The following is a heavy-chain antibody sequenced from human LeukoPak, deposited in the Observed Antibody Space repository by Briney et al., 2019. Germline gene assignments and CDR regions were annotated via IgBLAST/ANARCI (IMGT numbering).Heavy chain of an antibody. CDR2: IGAYNGDT. CDR1: GYTFTTYG. V-gene: IGHV1-18*01. D-gene: IGHD2-2*01. CDR3: ARGPDCGSTNCYVGIYFQH. Sequence: ASVKVSCKASGYTFTTYGISWVRQAPGQGLEWMGWIGAYNGDTRHSQKFQGRVTMPTDTSTSTAYMELRSLRSDDTAVYSCARGPDCGSTNCYVGIYFQHWGQGTLVTVSS. J-gene: IGHJ1*01.